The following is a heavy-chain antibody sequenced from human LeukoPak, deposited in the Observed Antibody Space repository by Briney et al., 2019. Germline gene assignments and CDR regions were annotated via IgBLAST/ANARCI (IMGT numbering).Heavy chain of an antibody. CDR2: IWYDGSYK. CDR3: AKVVQYTASTGTGLDY. CDR1: GFIFSNYG. D-gene: IGHD6-13*01. Sequence: PGGSLRLSCAAPGFIFSNYGMHWVRQAPGKGLDWVAVIWYDGSYKYYADSVKGRFTISRDNSKNTLYLQMNSLRAEDTAIYYCAKVVQYTASTGTGLDYWGQGTLVTVSS. J-gene: IGHJ4*02. V-gene: IGHV3-33*06.